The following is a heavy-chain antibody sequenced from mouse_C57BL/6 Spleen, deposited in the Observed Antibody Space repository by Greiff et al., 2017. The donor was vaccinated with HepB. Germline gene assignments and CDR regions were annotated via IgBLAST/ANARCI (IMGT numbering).Heavy chain of an antibody. V-gene: IGHV5-9-1*02. Sequence: EVKVEESGEGLVKPGGSLKLSCAASGFTFSSYAMSWVRQTPEKRLEWVAYISSGGDYIYYADTVKGRFTISRDNARNTLYLQMSSLKSEDTAMYYCTRVKEATAQATGYFDYWGQGTTLTVSS. CDR2: ISSGGDYI. CDR3: TRVKEATAQATGYFDY. D-gene: IGHD3-2*02. CDR1: GFTFSSYA. J-gene: IGHJ2*01.